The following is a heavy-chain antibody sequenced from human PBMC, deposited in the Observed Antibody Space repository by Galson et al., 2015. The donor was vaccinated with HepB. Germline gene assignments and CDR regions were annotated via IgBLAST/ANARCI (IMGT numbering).Heavy chain of an antibody. J-gene: IGHJ6*02. Sequence: SLRLSCAASGFTFSSYSMNWVRQAPGKGLEWVSSISSSSSYIYYADSVKGRFTISRDNAKNSLYLQMNSLRAEDTAVYYCARESVITSGTLDNYYYYGMDVWGQGTTVTVSS. D-gene: IGHD3-16*01. CDR1: GFTFSSYS. V-gene: IGHV3-21*01. CDR3: ARESVITSGTLDNYYYYGMDV. CDR2: ISSSSSYI.